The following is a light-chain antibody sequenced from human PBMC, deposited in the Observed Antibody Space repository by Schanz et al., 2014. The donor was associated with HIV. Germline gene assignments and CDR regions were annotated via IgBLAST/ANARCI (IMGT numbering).Light chain of an antibody. CDR1: QSLLHSNGYKY. CDR2: MGS. CDR3: MQGLRSPPT. Sequence: DIVMTQSPLSLPVTPGEPASISCRSSQSLLHSNGYKYLDWYLQKPGKSPQLLIYMGSNRASGVPDRFSGSGSDTDFTLTISKVEAEDVGVYYCMQGLRSPPTFGGGTKVEIK. V-gene: IGKV2-28*01. J-gene: IGKJ4*01.